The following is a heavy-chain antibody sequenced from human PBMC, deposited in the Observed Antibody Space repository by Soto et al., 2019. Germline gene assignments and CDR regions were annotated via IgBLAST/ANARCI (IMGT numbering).Heavy chain of an antibody. CDR3: AKEVEYRRELDY. CDR2: ISGSGGST. J-gene: IGHJ4*02. D-gene: IGHD1-26*01. Sequence: EVQLLESGGGLVQPGGSLRLSCAASGFTFSSYAMSWVLQAPGQGMEWVSAISGSGGSTYYADSVKGRFTISRDNAKNTLYLQMNSLRAEDTAVYYCAKEVEYRRELDYWCQGALVTVST. V-gene: IGHV3-23*01. CDR1: GFTFSSYA.